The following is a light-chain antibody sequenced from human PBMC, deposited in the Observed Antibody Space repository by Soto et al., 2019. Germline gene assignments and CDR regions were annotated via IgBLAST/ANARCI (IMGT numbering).Light chain of an antibody. CDR2: DAS. J-gene: IGKJ1*01. Sequence: DMQIAQAPSTLPAAVGDIVTITCRASQSISSWLAWYQQKPGKAPKLLIYDASSLESGVPSRFRGSGSGTEFTLTISSLQPDDFETYYCQQYNSYSGTFGQGTKVDIK. CDR1: QSISSW. CDR3: QQYNSYSGT. V-gene: IGKV1-5*01.